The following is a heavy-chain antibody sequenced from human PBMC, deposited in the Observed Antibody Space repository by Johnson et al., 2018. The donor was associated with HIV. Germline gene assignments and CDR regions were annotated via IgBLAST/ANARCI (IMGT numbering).Heavy chain of an antibody. Sequence: QVQLVESGGGVVQPGRSLRLSCAASGFTFSSYDMHWVRQAPGKGLEWVSIIYSGGSTYYADSVKGRFTISRDNSKNTLYLQMNSLRAEDTAVYYCATNRGGAFYIWSQGTMVTVSS. D-gene: IGHD2/OR15-2a*01. J-gene: IGHJ3*02. V-gene: IGHV3-NL1*01. CDR1: GFTFSSYD. CDR3: ATNRGGAFYI. CDR2: IYSGGST.